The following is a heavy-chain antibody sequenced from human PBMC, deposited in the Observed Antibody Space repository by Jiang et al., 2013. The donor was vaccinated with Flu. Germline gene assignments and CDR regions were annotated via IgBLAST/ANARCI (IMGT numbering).Heavy chain of an antibody. D-gene: IGHD3-3*01. CDR2: ISGSGGST. V-gene: IGHV3-23*01. CDR3: AKDFGRGGFEFWSGSRPTSMDV. J-gene: IGHJ6*02. Sequence: WVSDISGSGGSTYYADSVRGRFSISRDNSKNTLYLQMNSLRAEDTAVYYCAKDFGRGGFEFWSGSRPTSMDVWGQGTTVTVSS.